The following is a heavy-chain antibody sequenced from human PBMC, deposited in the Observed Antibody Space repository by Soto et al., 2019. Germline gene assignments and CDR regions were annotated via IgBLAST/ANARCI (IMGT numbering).Heavy chain of an antibody. Sequence: SVKVSCKASGFTFTSSAMQWVRQARGQRLEWIGWIVVGSGNTNYAQKFQERVTITRDMSTSTAYMELSSLRSEDTAVYYCAADDPATYYYDSSGYSPYYYYGMDVWG. D-gene: IGHD3-22*01. CDR2: IVVGSGNT. CDR3: AADDPATYYYDSSGYSPYYYYGMDV. CDR1: GFTFTSSA. J-gene: IGHJ6*02. V-gene: IGHV1-58*02.